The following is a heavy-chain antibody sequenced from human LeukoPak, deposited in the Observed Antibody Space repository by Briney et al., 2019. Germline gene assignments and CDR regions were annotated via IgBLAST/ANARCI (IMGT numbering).Heavy chain of an antibody. J-gene: IGHJ5*02. Sequence: ASVKVSCKASGYTFTDYHIHWVRQAPGQGLEWMGWINPKGGGTRYPQRFQGRVTMTRDTSSSTAYMEISRLTFDDTAVYYCARDGMRWFGELLPNNWFDPWGQGTLVTVS. V-gene: IGHV1-2*02. CDR3: ARDGMRWFGELLPNNWFDP. CDR2: INPKGGGT. D-gene: IGHD3-10*01. CDR1: GYTFTDYH.